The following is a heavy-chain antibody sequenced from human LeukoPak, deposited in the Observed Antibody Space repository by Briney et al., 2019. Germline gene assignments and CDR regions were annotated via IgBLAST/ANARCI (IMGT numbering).Heavy chain of an antibody. Sequence: KSSGTLSLTCAVSGGSISSSNWWSWVRQPPGKGLEWIGEIYHSGSTNYNPSLKSRVTISVDKSKNQFSLKLSSVTAADTAVYYCARARGYSYGSEFDYWGQGTLVIVSS. CDR2: IYHSGST. CDR1: GGSISSSNW. CDR3: ARARGYSYGSEFDY. J-gene: IGHJ4*02. D-gene: IGHD5-18*01. V-gene: IGHV4-4*02.